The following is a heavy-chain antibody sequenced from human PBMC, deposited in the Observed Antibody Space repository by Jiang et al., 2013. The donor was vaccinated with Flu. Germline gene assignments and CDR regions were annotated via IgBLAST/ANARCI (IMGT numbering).Heavy chain of an antibody. D-gene: IGHD2-2*01. J-gene: IGHJ5*02. Sequence: TFSSYAISWVRQAPGQGLEWMGGIIPIFGTANYAQKFQGRVTITADKSTSTAYMELSSLRSEDTAVYYCARRSSTSWNWFDPWGQGTLVTVSS. CDR1: TFSSYA. V-gene: IGHV1-69*06. CDR2: IIPIFGTA. CDR3: ARRSSTSWNWFDP.